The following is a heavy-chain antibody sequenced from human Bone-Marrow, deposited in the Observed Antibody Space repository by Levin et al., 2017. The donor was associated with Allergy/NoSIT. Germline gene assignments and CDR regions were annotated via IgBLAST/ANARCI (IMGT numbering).Heavy chain of an antibody. D-gene: IGHD3-22*01. CDR2: INAYDGNT. CDR1: GYSFTSHY. V-gene: IGHV1-18*01. CDR3: ARRGGYTNWFDP. J-gene: IGHJ5*02. Sequence: ASVKVSCKASGYSFTSHYIAWVRQAPGEGLEWMGWINAYDGNTRYAPKFQDRVIMTTDTSTTTASMELRRLTSDDTAVYYWARRGGYTNWFDPWGQGTQITVSS.